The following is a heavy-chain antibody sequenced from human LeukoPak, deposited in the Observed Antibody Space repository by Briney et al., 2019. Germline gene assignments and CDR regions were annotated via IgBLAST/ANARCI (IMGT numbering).Heavy chain of an antibody. CDR3: ARGSRVIDY. CDR1: GFTFSSYA. J-gene: IGHJ4*02. V-gene: IGHV3-11*05. CDR2: VSSSGSYT. Sequence: KSGGSLRLSCAASGFTFSSYAMSWVRQAPGKGLEWVSFVSSSGSYTMSADSVKGRFTISRDNAKNSLHLQMNSLRAEDTAVYYCARGSRVIDYWGQGTLVTVSS. D-gene: IGHD2-15*01.